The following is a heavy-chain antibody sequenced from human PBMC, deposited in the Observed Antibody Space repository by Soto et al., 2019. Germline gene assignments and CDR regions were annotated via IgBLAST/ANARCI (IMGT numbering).Heavy chain of an antibody. CDR3: ASNYDSQRGAFDI. Sequence: GGSLRLSCAASGFTVSSNYMSWVRQAPGKGLEWVSVIYSGGSTYYADSVKGRFTISRDNSKNTLYLQMNSLRAEDTAVYYCASNYDSQRGAFDIWGQGTMVTVSS. V-gene: IGHV3-53*01. CDR1: GFTVSSNY. J-gene: IGHJ3*02. D-gene: IGHD3-22*01. CDR2: IYSGGST.